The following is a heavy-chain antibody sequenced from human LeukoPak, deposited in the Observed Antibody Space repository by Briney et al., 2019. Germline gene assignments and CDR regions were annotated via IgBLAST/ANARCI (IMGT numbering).Heavy chain of an antibody. CDR1: GFIFSNYG. Sequence: GGSLRLSCAASGFIFSNYGMHWVRQAPGKGLEWVAVISFEESTTYYADSVKGRFTISRDNSKNTLYLQMNSLRAEDTAVYYCAKDQLGVSMVRGVIGAFDIWGQGTMVTVSS. V-gene: IGHV3-30*18. J-gene: IGHJ3*02. CDR2: ISFEESTT. CDR3: AKDQLGVSMVRGVIGAFDI. D-gene: IGHD3-10*01.